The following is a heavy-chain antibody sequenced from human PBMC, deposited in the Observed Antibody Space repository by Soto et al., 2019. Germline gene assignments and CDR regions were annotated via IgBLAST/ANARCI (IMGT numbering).Heavy chain of an antibody. V-gene: IGHV3-23*01. CDR1: GFTFSNNA. D-gene: IGHD6-25*01. CDR3: XXXXVETGSISGWPWSFHY. J-gene: IGHJ4*02. CDR2: ISGSGGTT. Sequence: EVQLLESGGSLVQPGRSLRLSCAASGFTFSNNAMSWVRQAPRQGLDWVSAISGSGGTTYYADSVKGRFTISRDNSKNXXXXQRNXXXXEXXXXXXXXXXXVETGSISGWPWSFHYWGQGTLVTVSS.